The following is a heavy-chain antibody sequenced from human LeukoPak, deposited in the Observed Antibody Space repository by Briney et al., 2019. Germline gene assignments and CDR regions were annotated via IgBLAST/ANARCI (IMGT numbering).Heavy chain of an antibody. V-gene: IGHV3-23*01. J-gene: IGHJ4*02. CDR2: IYDDNT. CDR1: GFTVSAYA. Sequence: GGSLRLSCAASGFTVSAYAMAWVRQAPGKGLEWVSTIYDDNTYYADSVKGRFAISTDNSKNTLYLQMNSLRAEDTAVYYCAKDRRSSGWYFDYWGQGTLVTVSS. D-gene: IGHD6-19*01. CDR3: AKDRRSSGWYFDY.